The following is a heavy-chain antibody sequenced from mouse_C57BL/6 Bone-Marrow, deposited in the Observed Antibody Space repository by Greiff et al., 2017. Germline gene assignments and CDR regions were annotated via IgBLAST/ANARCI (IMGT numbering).Heavy chain of an antibody. CDR1: GYTFTSYW. Sequence: QVQLKESGAELAKPGASVKLSCKASGYTFTSYWMHWVKQRPGQGLEWIGYINPSSGYTKYNQKFKDKATLTADNSSSTAYRQLSSRTYEDSAVYYCAEEGYFDYWGQGTTLTVSS. V-gene: IGHV1-7*01. CDR2: INPSSGYT. J-gene: IGHJ2*01. CDR3: AEEGYFDY.